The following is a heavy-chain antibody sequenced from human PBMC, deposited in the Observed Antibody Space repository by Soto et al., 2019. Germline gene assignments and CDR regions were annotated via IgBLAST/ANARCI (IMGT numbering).Heavy chain of an antibody. Sequence: VQLVQSGAEMKKPGASVKLSCMAPADTFTSYYIHWVRQAPGHGLEWMGIINPNGGRTRFAQTFPGRITMTRDTSTSTVYMELRSLRSEDTAVYYCARSSAGVFGTVIEVSNCLAPWGQGSLVTVSS. J-gene: IGHJ5*02. CDR2: INPNGGRT. CDR1: ADTFTSYY. D-gene: IGHD3-16*02. V-gene: IGHV1-46*01. CDR3: ARSSAGVFGTVIEVSNCLAP.